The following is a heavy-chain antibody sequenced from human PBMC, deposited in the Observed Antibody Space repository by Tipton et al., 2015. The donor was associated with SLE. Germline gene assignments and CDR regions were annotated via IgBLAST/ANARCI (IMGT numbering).Heavy chain of an antibody. CDR3: ARDDPTGDAFDI. V-gene: IGHV4-59*11. CDR2: IYYSGTT. J-gene: IGHJ3*02. CDR1: GGSISSHS. Sequence: LRLSCTVSGGSISSHSWSWIRQPPGKGLEWIGYIYYSGTTNYNPSLKSRVTISVDTSKNQFSLKLSSVTAADTAVYYCARDDPTGDAFDIWGQGTMVTVSS. D-gene: IGHD4-17*01.